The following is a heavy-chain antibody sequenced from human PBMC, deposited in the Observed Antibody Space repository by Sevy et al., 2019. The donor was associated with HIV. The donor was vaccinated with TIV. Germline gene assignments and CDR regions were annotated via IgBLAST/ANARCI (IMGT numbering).Heavy chain of an antibody. CDR3: AREGSLRDFDL. CDR2: ISDRSTTI. J-gene: IGHJ2*01. CDR1: GFTFRNYY. V-gene: IGHV3-11*01. D-gene: IGHD3-10*01. Sequence: GGSLRLSCAASGFTFRNYYMSWIRQAPGRGLEWLAYISDRSTTIYYADSVKGGFTISRDNAKNSLFLQMKSLRAEDTAVYYCAREGSLRDFDLWGRGTLVTVSS.